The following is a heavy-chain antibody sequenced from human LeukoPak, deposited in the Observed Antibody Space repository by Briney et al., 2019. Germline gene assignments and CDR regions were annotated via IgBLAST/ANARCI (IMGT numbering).Heavy chain of an antibody. CDR1: GGTFSSYA. CDR2: IIPILGTA. J-gene: IGHJ4*02. V-gene: IGHV1-69*13. Sequence: ASVKVSCKASGGTFSSYAISWVRQAPGQGLEWMGGIIPILGTANYAQKFQGRVTITADESTSTAYMELSSLRSEDTAVYYCARVGPGSSWSFDMGYWGQGTLVTVSS. D-gene: IGHD6-13*01. CDR3: ARVGPGSSWSFDMGY.